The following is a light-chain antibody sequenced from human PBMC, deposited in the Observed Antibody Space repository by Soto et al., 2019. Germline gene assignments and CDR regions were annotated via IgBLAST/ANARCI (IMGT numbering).Light chain of an antibody. Sequence: EIVLTQSPATLSLSPGERATLSCRASQSVSNYLAWYQQKPGQAPRLLISDASNRATGIPARFRGSGSGTDFTLTITSLEPEDFAVYYCQQCSEWPITFGQGTRLEIK. V-gene: IGKV3-11*01. J-gene: IGKJ5*01. CDR2: DAS. CDR3: QQCSEWPIT. CDR1: QSVSNY.